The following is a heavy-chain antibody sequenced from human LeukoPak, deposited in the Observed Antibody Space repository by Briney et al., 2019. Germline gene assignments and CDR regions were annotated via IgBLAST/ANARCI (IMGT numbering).Heavy chain of an antibody. CDR2: INPSGGST. CDR3: ARSQNGDYADTDAFDI. J-gene: IGHJ3*02. D-gene: IGHD4-17*01. Sequence: ASVKVSCKASGYTFTSYYMHWVRQAPGQGREWMGIINPSGGSTSYAQKFQGRVTMTRDTSTSTVYMELSNLRSEDAAVYYCARSQNGDYADTDAFDIWGQGTMVTVSS. CDR1: GYTFTSYY. V-gene: IGHV1-46*01.